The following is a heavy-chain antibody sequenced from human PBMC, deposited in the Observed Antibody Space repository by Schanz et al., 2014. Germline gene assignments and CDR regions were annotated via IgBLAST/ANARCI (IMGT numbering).Heavy chain of an antibody. V-gene: IGHV3-21*01. CDR3: ARPSDSSWYMDV. Sequence: VQLVESGGGLVKPGGSLRLSCAASGFTFSTYYMNWVRQAPGKGLEWVSSISSSSSYISYADSVKGRFTISRDNAKNSLYLQMNSLRAEDTAVYYCARPSDSSWYMDVWGKGTKVTV. D-gene: IGHD2-21*02. CDR2: ISSSSSYI. CDR1: GFTFSTYY. J-gene: IGHJ6*03.